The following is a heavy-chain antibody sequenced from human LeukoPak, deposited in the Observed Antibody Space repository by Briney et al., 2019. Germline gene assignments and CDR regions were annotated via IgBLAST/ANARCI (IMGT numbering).Heavy chain of an antibody. D-gene: IGHD3-10*01. J-gene: IGHJ4*02. Sequence: TGGSLRLSCAASGFTFSSYWMHWVRQAPGKGLEWVSSISGSGDSTYYADSVKGRFTISRDNSKNTLYLQMNSLRAEDTAVYYCAKDRGIISDYWGQGTLVTVSS. CDR1: GFTFSSYW. CDR3: AKDRGIISDY. V-gene: IGHV3-23*01. CDR2: ISGSGDST.